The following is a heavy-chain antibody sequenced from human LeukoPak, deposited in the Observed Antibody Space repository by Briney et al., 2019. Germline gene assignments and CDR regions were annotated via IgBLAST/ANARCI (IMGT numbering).Heavy chain of an antibody. D-gene: IGHD3-16*01. J-gene: IGHJ6*04. CDR2: IDPSDSYT. Sequence: GEPLKISCKGSGYSFTSYWISWVRQMPGKGLEWMGRIDPSDSYTNYSPSFQGHVTISADKSISTAYLQWSSLKASDTAMYYCSRGPGGIYYAMDVWGKGTAVTVSS. CDR1: GYSFTSYW. CDR3: SRGPGGIYYAMDV. V-gene: IGHV5-10-1*01.